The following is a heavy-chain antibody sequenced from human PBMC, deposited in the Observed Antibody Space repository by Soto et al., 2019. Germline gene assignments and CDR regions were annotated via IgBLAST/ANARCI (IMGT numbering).Heavy chain of an antibody. CDR1: GYTFTSYD. J-gene: IGHJ5*02. V-gene: IGHV1-8*01. D-gene: IGHD3-10*01. CDR2: MNPNSGNT. Sequence: QVQLVQSGAEVKKPGASVKVSCKASGYTFTSYDINWVRQATGQGLEWMGWMNPNSGNTGYAQKFQGRVTMTRNTSISTAYMELSSLRSEDTAVYYCERRRALKRYGSGSYNWFDPWGQGTLVTVSS. CDR3: ERRRALKRYGSGSYNWFDP.